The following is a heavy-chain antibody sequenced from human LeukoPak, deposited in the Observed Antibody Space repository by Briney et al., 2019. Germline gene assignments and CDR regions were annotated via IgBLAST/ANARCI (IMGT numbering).Heavy chain of an antibody. D-gene: IGHD1-26*01. CDR1: GFTFDDYA. J-gene: IGHJ3*02. CDR3: AKAISGGAFDI. CDR2: ISWNSGSI. Sequence: GRSLRLSCAASGFTFDDYAMHWVRQAPGKGLEWVSGISWNSGSIGYADSVKGRFTISRDNAKNSLYLQMNSLRAEDMALYYCAKAISGGAFDIWGQGTMVTVSS. V-gene: IGHV3-9*03.